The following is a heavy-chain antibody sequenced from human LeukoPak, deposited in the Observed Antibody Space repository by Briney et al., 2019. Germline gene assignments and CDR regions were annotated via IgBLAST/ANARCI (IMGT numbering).Heavy chain of an antibody. Sequence: GASVKVSCKASGYTFTSYYMHWVRQAPGQGLEWMGIINPSGGSTSYAQKFQGRVTMTRDTSTSTVYMELSSLRSEDTAVYYCARERPCGGDCYSVNYWGQGTLVTVSS. V-gene: IGHV1-46*01. D-gene: IGHD2-21*02. CDR1: GYTFTSYY. J-gene: IGHJ4*02. CDR2: INPSGGST. CDR3: ARERPCGGDCYSVNY.